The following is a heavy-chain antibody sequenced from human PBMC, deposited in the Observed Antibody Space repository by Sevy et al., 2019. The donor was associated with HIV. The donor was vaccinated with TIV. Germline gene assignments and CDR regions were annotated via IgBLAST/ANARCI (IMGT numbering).Heavy chain of an antibody. CDR1: GFTFNIYG. CDR3: VREKGPFTAFDI. Sequence: GGSLRLSCAASGFTFNIYGMHWVRQAPGKGLEWVAVIWKDGHNKFYADSVGGRFTFSRDNSRSTLSLQMDSLRVEDTAVYYCVREKGPFTAFDIWGQRTMVTVSS. V-gene: IGHV3-33*04. J-gene: IGHJ3*02. D-gene: IGHD3-16*01. CDR2: IWKDGHNK.